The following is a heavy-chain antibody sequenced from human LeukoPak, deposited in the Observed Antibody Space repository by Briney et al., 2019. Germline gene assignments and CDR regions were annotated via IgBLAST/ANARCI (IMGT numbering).Heavy chain of an antibody. Sequence: GGSLRLSCAASGFTFSSYWISWVRQAPGKGLEWVANIKEDGSEKYYVDSVKGRFTISRDNAKNSLYLQMNSLRAEDTAVYYCAKDYDFWSGYPDYWGQGTLVTVSS. D-gene: IGHD3-3*01. CDR1: GFTFSSYW. CDR3: AKDYDFWSGYPDY. V-gene: IGHV3-7*03. CDR2: IKEDGSEK. J-gene: IGHJ4*02.